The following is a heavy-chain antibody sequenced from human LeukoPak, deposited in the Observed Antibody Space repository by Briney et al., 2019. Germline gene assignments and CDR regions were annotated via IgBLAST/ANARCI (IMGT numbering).Heavy chain of an antibody. CDR1: GYTFTSYD. CDR2: MNPNSGNT. V-gene: IGHV1-8*01. D-gene: IGHD3-10*01. Sequence: ASVKVSCKASGYTFTSYDINWVRQATGQGLEWMGWMNPNSGNTGYAQKFQGRVTMTRNTSISTAYMELSSLRSEDTAVYYCVRVESGAGKNWFDPWGQGTLVTVSS. J-gene: IGHJ5*02. CDR3: VRVESGAGKNWFDP.